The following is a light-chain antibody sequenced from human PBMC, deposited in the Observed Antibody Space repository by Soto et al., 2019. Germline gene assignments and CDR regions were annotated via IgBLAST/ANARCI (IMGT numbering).Light chain of an antibody. Sequence: QSVLTQPASVSGSPGQSITISCTGTSSDVGGYNYVAWYQQHPGKVPRLMIYEVSNRPSGVSNRFSGSKSGSTASLTISGLQAEDEADYYCISYKSSSTSYVFRTGTKVTVL. CDR1: SSDVGGYNY. J-gene: IGLJ1*01. V-gene: IGLV2-14*01. CDR2: EVS. CDR3: ISYKSSSTSYV.